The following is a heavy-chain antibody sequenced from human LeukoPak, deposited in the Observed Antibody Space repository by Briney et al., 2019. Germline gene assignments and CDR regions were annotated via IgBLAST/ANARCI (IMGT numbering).Heavy chain of an antibody. CDR1: GGTFSSYA. V-gene: IGHV1-69*05. CDR3: ARGGDDYSNHGDYYYYMDV. CDR2: IIPIFGTA. D-gene: IGHD4-11*01. Sequence: SVKVSCKASGGTFSSYAISWVRQAPGQGLEWMGGIIPIFGTANYPQKFQGRVTITTDESTSTAYMELSSLRSEDTAVYYCARGGDDYSNHGDYYYYMDVWGRGTTVIVSS. J-gene: IGHJ6*03.